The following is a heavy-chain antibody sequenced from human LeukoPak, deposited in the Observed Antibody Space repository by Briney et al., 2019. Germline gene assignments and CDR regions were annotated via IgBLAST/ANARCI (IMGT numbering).Heavy chain of an antibody. CDR1: GGTFSSYA. D-gene: IGHD6-19*01. CDR3: ARVGRRYSSDSNWFDP. J-gene: IGHJ5*02. CDR2: IIPIFGTA. Sequence: SVKVSCKASGGTFSSYAIIWVRQAPGQGLEWMGGIIPIFGTANYAQKFQGRVTITADNSTSTAYLELSSLRSEDTAVYYCARVGRRYSSDSNWFDPWGQGTLVTVSS. V-gene: IGHV1-69*06.